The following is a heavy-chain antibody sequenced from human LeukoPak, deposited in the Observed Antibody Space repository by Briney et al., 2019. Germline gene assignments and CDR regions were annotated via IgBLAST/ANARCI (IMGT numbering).Heavy chain of an antibody. CDR2: IIHSGNT. CDR1: GGSFSGYY. J-gene: IGHJ5*02. V-gene: IGHV4-34*12. CDR3: ARESRSRYCSSTSCFSYWFDP. D-gene: IGHD2-2*01. Sequence: SETLSLTCAVYGGSFSGYYWSWIRQRPGKGLEWIGEIIHSGNTNYNPSLKSRAAISVDTSKNQFSLKLSSVTAADTAVYYCARESRSRYCSSTSCFSYWFDPWGQGTLVTVSS.